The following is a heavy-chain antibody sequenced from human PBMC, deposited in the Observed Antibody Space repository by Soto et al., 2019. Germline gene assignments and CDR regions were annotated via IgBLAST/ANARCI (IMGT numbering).Heavy chain of an antibody. CDR3: ARDLQYSRLFYGMDV. CDR2: IYYSGST. V-gene: IGHV4-59*12. CDR1: GGSISSYY. D-gene: IGHD6-13*01. J-gene: IGHJ6*02. Sequence: SETLSLTCTVSGGSISSYYCSWIRQPPGKGLEWIGYIYYSGSTYYNPSLKSRVTISVDTSKNQFSLKLSSVTAADTAVYYCARDLQYSRLFYGMDVWGQGTTVTVSS.